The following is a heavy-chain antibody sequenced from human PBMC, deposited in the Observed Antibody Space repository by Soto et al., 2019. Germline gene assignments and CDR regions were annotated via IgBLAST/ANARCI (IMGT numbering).Heavy chain of an antibody. Sequence: SATLSLTCAVYGGSFSGYYWSWIRQPPGKGLEWIGEINHSGSTNYNPSLKSRVTISVDTSKNQFSLKLSSVTAADTAVYYCARVTRYSSWYKENRNPYPYYFDYWGQGTLVTVSS. CDR3: ARVTRYSSWYKENRNPYPYYFDY. D-gene: IGHD6-13*01. V-gene: IGHV4-34*01. CDR2: INHSGST. CDR1: GGSFSGYY. J-gene: IGHJ4*02.